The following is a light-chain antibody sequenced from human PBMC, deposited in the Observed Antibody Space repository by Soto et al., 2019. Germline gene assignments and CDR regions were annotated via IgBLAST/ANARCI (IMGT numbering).Light chain of an antibody. CDR1: QSVSSN. V-gene: IGKV3-11*01. CDR3: QQRSDWHRT. J-gene: IGKJ1*01. CDR2: GAS. Sequence: EVVLTQSPATLSLSPGERATLSCRASQSVSSNLAWYQQKPGQAPRLLIYGASNRATGIPARFSGSGSGTDFTLTISSLEPEDCAVYYCQQRSDWHRTFGQGTKVEIK.